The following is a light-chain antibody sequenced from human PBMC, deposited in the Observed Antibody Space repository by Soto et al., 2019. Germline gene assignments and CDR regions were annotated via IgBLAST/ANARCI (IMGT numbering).Light chain of an antibody. CDR1: SSDVGGFNY. J-gene: IGLJ2*01. Sequence: QSVLTQPASVSGSPGQSITISCTGTSSDVGGFNYVSWYQQHPGKAPKLLIFDVYSRPSGISNRFSGSKSGNTASLTVSGLQAEDEADYYCSSYAGSNNLFFGGGTKLTVL. CDR2: DVY. V-gene: IGLV2-14*01. CDR3: SSYAGSNNLF.